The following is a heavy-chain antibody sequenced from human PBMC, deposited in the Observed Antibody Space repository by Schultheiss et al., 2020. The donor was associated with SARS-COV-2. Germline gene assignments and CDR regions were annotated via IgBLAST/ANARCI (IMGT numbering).Heavy chain of an antibody. V-gene: IGHV6-1*01. D-gene: IGHD6-19*01. Sequence: TLSLTCAISGDSVSSNSAAWHWIRQSPSRGLEWLGRTYYRSKWSNDYAQSMKSRITINPDTSKNQFSLQLNSVTPEDTAMYFCARGISVAGKISRSFDYWGQGTLVTVSS. CDR3: ARGISVAGKISRSFDY. CDR2: TYYRSKWSN. J-gene: IGHJ4*02. CDR1: GDSVSSNSAA.